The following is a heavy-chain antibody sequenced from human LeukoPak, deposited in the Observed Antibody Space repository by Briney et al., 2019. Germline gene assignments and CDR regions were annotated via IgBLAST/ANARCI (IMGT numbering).Heavy chain of an antibody. J-gene: IGHJ4*02. Sequence: SETLSLTCTVSGGSISSSSYYWGWIRQRPGKGLEWIGSIYYSGSTYYNPSLKSRVTISVDTSKNQFSLKLSSVTAADTAVYYCARHRAIRLVNLAFDYWGQGTLVTVSS. CDR3: ARHRAIRLVNLAFDY. V-gene: IGHV4-39*01. CDR2: IYYSGST. D-gene: IGHD3-9*01. CDR1: GGSISSSSYY.